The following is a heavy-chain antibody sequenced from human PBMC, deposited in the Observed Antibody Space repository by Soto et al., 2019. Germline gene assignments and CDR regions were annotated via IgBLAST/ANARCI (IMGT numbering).Heavy chain of an antibody. Sequence: GGSLRLSCAAPALPVSGDYMSWVRQAPGKGLEWVSVFYDTGTTYYADSVKGRFTVSRDSSKSKLYLQMKSLRAEDTAVYYCATDSPHWGQGTLVTVSS. CDR3: ATDSPH. J-gene: IGHJ4*02. CDR2: FYDTGTT. V-gene: IGHV3-66*01. CDR1: ALPVSGDY.